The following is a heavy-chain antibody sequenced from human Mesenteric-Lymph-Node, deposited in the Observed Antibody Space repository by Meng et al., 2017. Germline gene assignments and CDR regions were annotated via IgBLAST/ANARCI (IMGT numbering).Heavy chain of an antibody. J-gene: IGHJ6*02. Sequence: GESLKISCAASGFTFSSYEMNWVRQAPGKGLEWVSYISSSGSTIYYADSVKGRFTISRDNAKNSLYLQMNSLRAEDTAVYYCARDGSSSWYSYYYYGMDVWGQGTTVTVSS. CDR3: ARDGSSSWYSYYYYGMDV. D-gene: IGHD6-13*01. V-gene: IGHV3-48*03. CDR2: ISSSGSTI. CDR1: GFTFSSYE.